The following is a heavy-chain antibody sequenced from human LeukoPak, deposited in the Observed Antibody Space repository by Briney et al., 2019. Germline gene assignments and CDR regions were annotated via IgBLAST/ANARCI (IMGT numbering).Heavy chain of an antibody. CDR3: ARASLPKDEWSAWWLGSPSPTFIDY. V-gene: IGHV4-31*03. J-gene: IGHJ4*02. D-gene: IGHD2-15*01. Sequence: PSETLSLTCTVSGGSISSGGYYWSWIRQHPGKGLEWIGYIYYSGSTYYNPSLKSRVTISVDTSKNQFSLKLSSVTAADTAVYYCARASLPKDEWSAWWLGSPSPTFIDYWGQGTLVTVSS. CDR2: IYYSGST. CDR1: GGSISSGGYY.